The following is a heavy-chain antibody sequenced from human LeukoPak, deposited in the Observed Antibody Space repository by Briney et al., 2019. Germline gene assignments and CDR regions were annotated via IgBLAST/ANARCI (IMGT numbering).Heavy chain of an antibody. J-gene: IGHJ4*02. CDR2: IYPADSDV. Sequence: PGESLKISCKGSGYSLTSYWIGWVRQTPGKGLEWMGIIYPADSDVRYRPSFQGQVTISADKSISAAYLQWTSLKASDTAMYFCARQTGRYFDYWGQGTLVTVSS. CDR1: GYSLTSYW. V-gene: IGHV5-51*01. CDR3: ARQTGRYFDY.